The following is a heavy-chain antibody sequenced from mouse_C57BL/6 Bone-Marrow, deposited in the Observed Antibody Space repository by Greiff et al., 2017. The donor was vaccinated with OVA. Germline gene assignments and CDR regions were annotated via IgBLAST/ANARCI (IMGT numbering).Heavy chain of an antibody. J-gene: IGHJ1*03. D-gene: IGHD2-1*01. Sequence: EVKVEESGGGLVQPGGSLKLSCAASGFTFSDYYMYWVRQTPEKRLEWVAYISNGGGSTYYPDTLKGRFTISRDNAKNTLYLQMSRLKSEDTAMYYCARQERGNYGYFDVWGTGTTVTVSS. CDR3: ARQERGNYGYFDV. V-gene: IGHV5-12*01. CDR2: ISNGGGST. CDR1: GFTFSDYY.